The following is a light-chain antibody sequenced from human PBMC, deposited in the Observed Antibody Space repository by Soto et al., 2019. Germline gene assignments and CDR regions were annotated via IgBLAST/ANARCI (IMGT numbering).Light chain of an antibody. CDR3: SSYTSSSTV. V-gene: IGLV2-14*01. CDR1: SSDVGGYNY. CDR2: DVS. Sequence: QSVLTQPASVSGSPGQSITISCTGTSSDVGGYNYVSWYQQHPGKAPKLMIYDVSNRPSGVSNRFSGSKSGNTASLTISRLQAEDEADYYCSSYTSSSTVFGGGTKLTVL. J-gene: IGLJ2*01.